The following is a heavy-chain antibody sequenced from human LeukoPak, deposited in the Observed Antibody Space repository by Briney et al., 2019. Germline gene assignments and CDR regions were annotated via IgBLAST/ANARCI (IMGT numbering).Heavy chain of an antibody. CDR3: ARDCSSTSCQYYGMDV. CDR1: GFTFSSYS. J-gene: IGHJ6*02. D-gene: IGHD2-2*01. V-gene: IGHV3-21*01. Sequence: GGSLRLSCAASGFTFSSYSMNWVRQAPGKGLEWVSSISSSSSYIYYADSVKGRFTISRDNAKNSLYLQMNSLRAEDTAVYYCARDCSSTSCQYYGMDVWGQGTTVTVSS. CDR2: ISSSSSYI.